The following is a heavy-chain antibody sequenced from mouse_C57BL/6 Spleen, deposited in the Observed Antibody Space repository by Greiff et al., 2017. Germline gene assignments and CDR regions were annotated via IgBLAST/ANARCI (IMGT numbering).Heavy chain of an antibody. CDR3: ARGGDYDYSWFAY. D-gene: IGHD2-4*01. J-gene: IGHJ3*01. V-gene: IGHV1-52*01. CDR1: GYTFTSYW. Sequence: QVQLQQPGAELVRPGSSVKLSCKASGYTFTSYWMHWVKQRPIQGLEWIGNIDPSDSETHYNQQFKDKATLTVDKSSSTAYMQLSSLTSEDSAVYYCARGGDYDYSWFAYWGQGTLVTVSA. CDR2: IDPSDSET.